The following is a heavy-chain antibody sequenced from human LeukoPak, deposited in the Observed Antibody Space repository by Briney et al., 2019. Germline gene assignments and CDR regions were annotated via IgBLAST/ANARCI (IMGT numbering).Heavy chain of an antibody. D-gene: IGHD3-22*01. CDR3: ARDFYDYYDSSGYYGVAPANDAFDI. J-gene: IGHJ3*02. CDR1: GGSISSSSYY. CDR2: IYYSGST. V-gene: IGHV4-39*07. Sequence: PSETLSLTCTVSGGSISSSSYYWGWIRQPPGKGLEWIGSIYYSGSTYYNPSLKSRVTISVDTSKNQFSLKLSSVTAADTAVYYCARDFYDYYDSSGYYGVAPANDAFDIWGQGTMVTVSS.